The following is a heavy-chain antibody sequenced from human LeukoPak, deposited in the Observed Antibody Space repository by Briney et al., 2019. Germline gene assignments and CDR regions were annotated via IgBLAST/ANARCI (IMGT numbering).Heavy chain of an antibody. Sequence: SSETLSLTCTVSGGSISSGNYYWSWIRQHPGKGLEWIAYIYYTGSAYYNESLKSRVLISVDTFKNQFSLNLNSVTAADTTVYYCARISAELVEIFDPWGQGTLVTVSS. CDR1: GGSISSGNYY. D-gene: IGHD6-6*01. CDR3: ARISAELVEIFDP. J-gene: IGHJ5*02. V-gene: IGHV4-31*03. CDR2: IYYTGSA.